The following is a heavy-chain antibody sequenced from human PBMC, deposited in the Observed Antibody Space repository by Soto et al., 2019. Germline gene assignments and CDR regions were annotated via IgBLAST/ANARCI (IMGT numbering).Heavy chain of an antibody. J-gene: IGHJ6*02. CDR3: ARDLDCSGGSCYSEYYYYYGMDV. CDR2: ISSSSSYI. V-gene: IGHV3-21*01. D-gene: IGHD2-15*01. CDR1: GFTFSSYS. Sequence: EVQLVESGGGLVKPGGSLRLSCAASGFTFSSYSMNWVRQAPGKGLEWVSSISSSSSYIYYADSVKGRFTISRDNANNSLYLQMNSLRSEDPPVYYCARDLDCSGGSCYSEYYYYYGMDVSVQGPTVTVSS.